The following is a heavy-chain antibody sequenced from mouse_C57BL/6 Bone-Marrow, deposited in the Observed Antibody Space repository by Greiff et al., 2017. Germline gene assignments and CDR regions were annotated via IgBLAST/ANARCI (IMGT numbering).Heavy chain of an antibody. J-gene: IGHJ2*01. CDR1: GYTFTSYG. Sequence: VMLVESGAELARPGASVKLSCKASGYTFTSYGISWVKQRTGQGLEWIGEIYPRSGNTYYNEKFKGKATLTADKSSSTAYMELRSLTSEDSAVYFCAREDGSSYEGYWGQGTTLTVSS. CDR3: AREDGSSYEGY. V-gene: IGHV1-81*01. CDR2: IYPRSGNT. D-gene: IGHD1-1*01.